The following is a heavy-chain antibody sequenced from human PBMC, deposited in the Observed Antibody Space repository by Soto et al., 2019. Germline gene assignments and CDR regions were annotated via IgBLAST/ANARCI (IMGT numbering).Heavy chain of an antibody. CDR3: AKDKWDDVVVTAIASPPDY. CDR2: ISGSGGST. D-gene: IGHD2-21*02. J-gene: IGHJ4*02. V-gene: IGHV3-23*01. Sequence: KXLDWVSAISGSGGSTYYADSVKGRFTISRDNSKNTLYLQMNSLRAEDTAVYYCAKDKWDDVVVTAIASPPDYWGQGTLVTVSS.